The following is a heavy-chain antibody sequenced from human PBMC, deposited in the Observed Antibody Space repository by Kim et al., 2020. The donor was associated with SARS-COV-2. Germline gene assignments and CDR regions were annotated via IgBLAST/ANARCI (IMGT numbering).Heavy chain of an antibody. D-gene: IGHD7-27*01. Sequence: GGSLRLSCAASGFTFSSYSMNWVRQAPGKGLEWVSSISSSSSYIYYADSVKGRFTISRDNAKNSLYLQMNSLRAEDTAVYYCARDLGINWGFDYWGQGTLVTVSS. CDR3: ARDLGINWGFDY. CDR1: GFTFSSYS. V-gene: IGHV3-21*01. J-gene: IGHJ4*02. CDR2: ISSSSSYI.